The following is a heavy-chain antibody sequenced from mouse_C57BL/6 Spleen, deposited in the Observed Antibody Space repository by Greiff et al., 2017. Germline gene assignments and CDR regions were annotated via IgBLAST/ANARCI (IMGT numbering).Heavy chain of an antibody. J-gene: IGHJ3*01. CDR1: GFSLTSYG. V-gene: IGHV2-6*01. CDR2: IWGVGST. Sequence: VKLEESGPGLVAPSQSLSITCTVSGFSLTSYGVDWVRQSPGKGLEWLGVIWGVGSTNYNSALKSRLSISKDNSKSQVFLKMNSLQTDDTAMYYCASASIYYYGSSLAYWGQGTLVTVSA. CDR3: ASASIYYYGSSLAY. D-gene: IGHD1-1*01.